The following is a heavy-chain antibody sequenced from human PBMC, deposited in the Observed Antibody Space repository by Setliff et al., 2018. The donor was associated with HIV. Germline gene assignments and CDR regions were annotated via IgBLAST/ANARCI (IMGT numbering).Heavy chain of an antibody. CDR3: SRPQYFYENGGFDY. CDR2: IKNKAENYAT. Sequence: GESLKISCAASGFTFSGSPMHWVRQAPGKGLEWVGRIKNKAENYATAYAASVKGRFTIFRDDSKNTAYLQMNSLKTEDTAVYYCSRPQYFYENGGFDYWGQGMLVTVSS. CDR1: GFTFSGSP. D-gene: IGHD3-22*01. V-gene: IGHV3-73*01. J-gene: IGHJ4*02.